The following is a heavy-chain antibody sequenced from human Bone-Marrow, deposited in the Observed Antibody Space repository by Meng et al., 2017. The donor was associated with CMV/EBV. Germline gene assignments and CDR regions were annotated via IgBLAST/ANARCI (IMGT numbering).Heavy chain of an antibody. CDR2: IYYSGST. CDR3: ARMADYYYYGMDV. V-gene: IGHV4-39*07. CDR1: GGSISSSSYY. D-gene: IGHD5-24*01. J-gene: IGHJ6*02. Sequence: SETLSLTCTVSGGSISSSSYYWGWIRQPPGKGLEWIGSIYYSGSTYYSPSLKSRLSLSLDTPKNQVSLNLNSVTPEDTAVYYCARMADYYYYGMDVWGQGTTVTVSS.